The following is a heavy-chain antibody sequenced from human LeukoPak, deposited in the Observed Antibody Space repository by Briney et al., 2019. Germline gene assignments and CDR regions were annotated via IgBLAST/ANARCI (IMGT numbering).Heavy chain of an antibody. D-gene: IGHD3-10*01. J-gene: IGHJ6*02. CDR2: IYYSGNT. CDR3: ARGDPYYYGSGGYYKPPVYGMDV. V-gene: IGHV4-61*01. CDR1: GGTVSSGNYY. Sequence: PSETLSLTCTVSGGTVSSGNYYWIWIRQPPGKGLEWIAYIYYSGNTNYNPSLKSRATISVDTSKNQFSLKLSSVTAADTAVYYCARGDPYYYGSGGYYKPPVYGMDVWGQGTTVTVSS.